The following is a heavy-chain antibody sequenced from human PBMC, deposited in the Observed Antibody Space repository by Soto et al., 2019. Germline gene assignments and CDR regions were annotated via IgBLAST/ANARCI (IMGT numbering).Heavy chain of an antibody. D-gene: IGHD3-3*01. CDR2: ISSSSSTI. Sequence: PGGSLRLSCAASGFTFSSYSMNWVRQAPGKGLEWVSYISSSSSTIYYADSVKGRFTISRDNAKNSLYLQMNSLRDEDTAVYYCARGIELGITIFAVAVDAFDIWGQGTLVT. V-gene: IGHV3-48*02. CDR3: ARGIELGITIFAVAVDAFDI. CDR1: GFTFSSYS. J-gene: IGHJ3*02.